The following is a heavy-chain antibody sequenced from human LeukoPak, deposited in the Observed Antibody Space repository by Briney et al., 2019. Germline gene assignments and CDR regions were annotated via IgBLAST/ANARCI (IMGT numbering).Heavy chain of an antibody. Sequence: GGSVRLSCAASGFSFSSFGMHWVRQAPGKGLEWVAVISYDGSNKYYADSVKGRSTISRDNSKNTLYLQMNSLRAEDTAVYYCAKDGSLYCSSTSCLNWFDSWGHGTLVTVSS. V-gene: IGHV3-30*18. CDR2: ISYDGSNK. CDR1: GFSFSSFG. D-gene: IGHD2-2*01. CDR3: AKDGSLYCSSTSCLNWFDS. J-gene: IGHJ5*01.